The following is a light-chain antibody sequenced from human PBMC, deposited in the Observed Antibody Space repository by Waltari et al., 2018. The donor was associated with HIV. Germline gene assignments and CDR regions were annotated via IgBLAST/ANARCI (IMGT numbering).Light chain of an antibody. CDR3: SSYTSSSTLV. J-gene: IGLJ3*02. Sequence: QSALTQPASVSGSPGQSITISCTGTSSDVGGYNYFSWYQQHPGKAPKLMIYEVSNRPSGVSNRFSGSKSGNTASLTISGLQAEDEADYDCSSYTSSSTLVFGGGTKLTVL. CDR1: SSDVGGYNY. V-gene: IGLV2-14*01. CDR2: EVS.